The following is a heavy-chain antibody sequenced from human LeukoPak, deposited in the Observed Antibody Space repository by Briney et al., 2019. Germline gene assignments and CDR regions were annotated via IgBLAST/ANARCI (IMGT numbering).Heavy chain of an antibody. CDR3: AKRYYDFPLDY. V-gene: IGHV3-48*03. CDR2: IGSSGSTI. Sequence: PGGSLRLSCAASGFTFSSYEMTWVRQAPGKGLEWISYIGSSGSTIYYADSVKGRFTISRDNSKNTLYLQINNPRVEDTAVYYCAKRYYDFPLDYWGQGTLVTVSS. CDR1: GFTFSSYE. J-gene: IGHJ4*02. D-gene: IGHD3-3*01.